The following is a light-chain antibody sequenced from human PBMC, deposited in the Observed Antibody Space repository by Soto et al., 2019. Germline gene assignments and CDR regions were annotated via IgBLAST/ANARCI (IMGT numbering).Light chain of an antibody. CDR1: SIDVGGYNY. CDR3: CSYAGSHFL. CDR2: DVS. V-gene: IGLV2-11*01. J-gene: IGLJ2*01. Sequence: QSALTQPRSVSGSPGQSVTISCTGTSIDVGGYNYVSWYQQHPGKAPKLMIYDVSQRPSGVPDRFSGSKSGNTASLTISGLQHEDEADYYCCSYAGSHFLFGGGTKVTVL.